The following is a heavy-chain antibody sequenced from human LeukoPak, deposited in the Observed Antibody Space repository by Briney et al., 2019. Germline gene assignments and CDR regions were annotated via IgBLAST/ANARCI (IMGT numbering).Heavy chain of an antibody. D-gene: IGHD3-16*01. J-gene: IGHJ5*02. V-gene: IGHV1-2*02. Sequence: GSVKVSCKASGYTFTDYYLHWVRQAPGQGLEGMGWINLKSCDTNYAHKLQGMVTMTRDTSINTGNMELNWLRSDDTAVYYCARAYDYGWFDPWGQGTLVTVSS. CDR2: INLKSCDT. CDR3: ARAYDYGWFDP. CDR1: GYTFTDYY.